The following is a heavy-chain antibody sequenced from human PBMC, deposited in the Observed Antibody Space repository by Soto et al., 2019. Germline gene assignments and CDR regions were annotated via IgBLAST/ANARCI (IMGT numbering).Heavy chain of an antibody. Sequence: QVELVQSGGEVKPGASVKVSCKASGYTFTSHGISWVRQAPGQGLEWVGWINPNNDNSVSAQKFQDRVTLTTDASTSTVYMELRSLTSDDTAFYYCARTPTYSRLGDHWGQGTLVTVAS. CDR1: GYTFTSHG. D-gene: IGHD3-22*01. J-gene: IGHJ4*02. V-gene: IGHV1-18*04. CDR2: INPNNDNS. CDR3: ARTPTYSRLGDH.